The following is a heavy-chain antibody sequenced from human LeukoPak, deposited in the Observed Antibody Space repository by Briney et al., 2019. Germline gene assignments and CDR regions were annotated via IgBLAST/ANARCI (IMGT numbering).Heavy chain of an antibody. CDR1: GYSFASYW. V-gene: IGHV5-51*01. Sequence: GESLKISFKGSGYSFASYWIGWVRQMPGKGLEWMGVIYPGDSDTRYSPSFQGQVTISADKSISTAYLQWSSLKASDTAMYYCARYSGAKGDYWGQGTLVAVSS. J-gene: IGHJ4*02. D-gene: IGHD1-26*01. CDR3: ARYSGAKGDY. CDR2: IYPGDSDT.